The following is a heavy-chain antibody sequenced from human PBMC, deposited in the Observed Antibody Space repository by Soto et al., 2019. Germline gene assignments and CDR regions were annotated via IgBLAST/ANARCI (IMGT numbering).Heavy chain of an antibody. Sequence: SVKVSCKASGGTFSSYAIGWVRQAPGQGLEWMGGIIPIFGTANYAQKFQGRVTITADESTSTAYMELSSLRSEDTAVYYCARSTVAGDYERIFDYWGQGTLVTVSS. D-gene: IGHD4-17*01. CDR2: IIPIFGTA. CDR3: ARSTVAGDYERIFDY. V-gene: IGHV1-69*13. CDR1: GGTFSSYA. J-gene: IGHJ4*02.